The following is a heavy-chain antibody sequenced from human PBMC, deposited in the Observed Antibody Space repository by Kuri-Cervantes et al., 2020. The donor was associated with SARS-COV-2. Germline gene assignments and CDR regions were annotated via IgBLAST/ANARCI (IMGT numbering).Heavy chain of an antibody. Sequence: GGSLRLSCAASGFTFSGHWMHWVRQAPGKGLVWVSRINPDGSYTNNADSVKGRFTLSRDNAKNMLFLQMNSLRAEDTAVYYCTAIGRIAAPKKYYYYYGMDVWGQGTTVTVSS. J-gene: IGHJ6*02. D-gene: IGHD6-6*01. V-gene: IGHV3-74*01. CDR2: INPDGSYT. CDR1: GFTFSGHW. CDR3: TAIGRIAAPKKYYYYYGMDV.